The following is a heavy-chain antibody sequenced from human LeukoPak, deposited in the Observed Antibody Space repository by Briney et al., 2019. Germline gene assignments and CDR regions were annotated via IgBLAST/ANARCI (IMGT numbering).Heavy chain of an antibody. Sequence: SETLSLTCNVSGDSIRGFYWGWVRQPPGKGLEWIGYFYYSGDTNYNPALESRVIISVDTSKNQFSLKLSSLTAADTAVYYCARHVLGYCSSTSCYKRYWFDPWGQGTLVTVSS. CDR1: GDSIRGFY. CDR3: ARHVLGYCSSTSCYKRYWFDP. J-gene: IGHJ5*02. D-gene: IGHD2-2*02. V-gene: IGHV4-59*01. CDR2: FYYSGDT.